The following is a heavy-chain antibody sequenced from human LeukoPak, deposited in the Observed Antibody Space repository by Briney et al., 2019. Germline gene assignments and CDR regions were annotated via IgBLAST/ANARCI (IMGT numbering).Heavy chain of an antibody. V-gene: IGHV3-64*01. D-gene: IGHD2-2*01. J-gene: IGHJ4*02. CDR3: ARGGGYCSRTGCYGIDY. CDR1: GFTFSSYV. Sequence: PGESLRLSCAASGFTFSSYVMHWVRQAPGKGLEYVSTIDGNRGSTYYANSVKGRFTISRDNSKNTLNLQMGSLRAEDMAVYYCARGGGYCSRTGCYGIDYWGQGTLVTVSS. CDR2: IDGNRGST.